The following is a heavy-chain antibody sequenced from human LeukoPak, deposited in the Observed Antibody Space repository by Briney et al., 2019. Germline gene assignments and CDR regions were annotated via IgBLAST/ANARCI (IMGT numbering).Heavy chain of an antibody. CDR3: ARDPLQYHDLLTGSQPQYYFDF. CDR2: INAGNGDT. Sequence: ASVKVSCKASGYTFTNYAIHWVRQAPGQRLEWMGWINAGNGDTKYSQEFQGRVTITRDTSANTAYMQLSSLRSEDMAVYYCARDPLQYHDLLTGSQPQYYFDFWGQGTLVPVSS. V-gene: IGHV1-3*03. D-gene: IGHD3-9*01. J-gene: IGHJ4*02. CDR1: GYTFTNYA.